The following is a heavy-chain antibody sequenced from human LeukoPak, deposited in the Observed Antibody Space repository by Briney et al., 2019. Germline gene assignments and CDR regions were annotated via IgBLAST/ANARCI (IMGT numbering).Heavy chain of an antibody. V-gene: IGHV4-4*07. D-gene: IGHD2-2*01. CDR3: ARERLVPAASLNYFDY. J-gene: IGHJ4*02. Sequence: SETLSLTCTVSGGSIRNYYWSWIRQPAGKGLEWIGRIYTSGSTNYNPSLKSRVTMSVDTSKNQFSLKLSSVTAADTAVYYCARERLVPAASLNYFDYWGQGTLVTVSS. CDR1: GGSIRNYY. CDR2: IYTSGST.